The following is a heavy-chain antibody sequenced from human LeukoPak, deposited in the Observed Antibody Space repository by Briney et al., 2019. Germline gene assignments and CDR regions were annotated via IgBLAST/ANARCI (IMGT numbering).Heavy chain of an antibody. Sequence: SETLSLTCTVSGGSISSYYWGWIRQPPGKGLEWIGSIYYSGSTYYNPSLKSRVTISVDTSKDQFSLKLSSVTAADTAVYYCARGGWREQWLDPLTFWRYYFDYWGQGTLVTVSS. V-gene: IGHV4-39*07. CDR3: ARGGWREQWLDPLTFWRYYFDY. D-gene: IGHD6-19*01. CDR2: IYYSGST. J-gene: IGHJ4*02. CDR1: GGSISSYY.